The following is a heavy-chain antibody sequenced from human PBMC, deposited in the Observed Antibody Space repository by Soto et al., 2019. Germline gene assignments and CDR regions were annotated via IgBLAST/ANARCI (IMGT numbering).Heavy chain of an antibody. V-gene: IGHV4-61*03. Sequence: QVQLQESGPGLVKPSETLSLTCSVSGGSVSSGSYYWSWIRQSPEKGLEWLGYIYYTWCTKYNPSLTSRVTISADTSRNHFSLKLTSVTAADTAVYYCARLEVGLDYWGQGVLVTVSS. CDR1: GGSVSSGSYY. CDR2: IYYTWCT. CDR3: ARLEVGLDY. D-gene: IGHD2-2*01. J-gene: IGHJ4*02.